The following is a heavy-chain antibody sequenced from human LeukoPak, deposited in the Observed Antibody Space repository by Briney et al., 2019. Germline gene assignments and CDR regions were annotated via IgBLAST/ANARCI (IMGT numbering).Heavy chain of an antibody. CDR2: INHSGST. V-gene: IGHV4-34*01. Sequence: PSETLSLTCTVSGGSISSYYWSWIRQPPGKGLEWIGEINHSGSTNYNPSLKSRVTISVDTSKSQFSLKLSSVTAADTAVYYCARAVTYYYDSWGQGTLVTVSS. D-gene: IGHD3-22*01. J-gene: IGHJ4*02. CDR1: GGSISSYY. CDR3: ARAVTYYYDS.